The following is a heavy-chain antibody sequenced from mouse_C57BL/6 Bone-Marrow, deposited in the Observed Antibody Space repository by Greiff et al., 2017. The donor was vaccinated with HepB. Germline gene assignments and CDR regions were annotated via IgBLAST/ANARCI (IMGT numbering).Heavy chain of an antibody. CDR3: TIYYGYDEDY. CDR1: GYTFTDYV. J-gene: IGHJ2*01. D-gene: IGHD2-2*01. Sequence: QVQLQQSGAELVRPGASVTLSCKASGYTFTDYVMHWVKQTPVHGLEWIGAIDPETGGTAYNQKFKGKAILTADKSSSTAYMELRSLTSEDSAVYYCTIYYGYDEDYWGQGTTLTVSS. V-gene: IGHV1-15*01. CDR2: IDPETGGT.